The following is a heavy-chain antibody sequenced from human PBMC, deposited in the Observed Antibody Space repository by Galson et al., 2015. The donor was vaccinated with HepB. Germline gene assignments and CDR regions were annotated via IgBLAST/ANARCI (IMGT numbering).Heavy chain of an antibody. D-gene: IGHD6-19*01. CDR1: GGSISSSSYY. Sequence: SETLSLTCTVSGGSISSSSYYWGWIRQPPGKGLEWIGSIYYSGSTYYNPSLKSRVTISVDTSKNQFSLKLSSVTAADTAVYYCARDVTVRGWYHPLTWGQGTLVTVSS. CDR3: ARDVTVRGWYHPLT. V-gene: IGHV4-39*07. J-gene: IGHJ4*02. CDR2: IYYSGST.